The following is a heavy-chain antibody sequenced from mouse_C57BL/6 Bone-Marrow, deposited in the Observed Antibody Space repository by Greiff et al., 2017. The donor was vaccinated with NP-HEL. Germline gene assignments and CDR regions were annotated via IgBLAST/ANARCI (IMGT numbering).Heavy chain of an antibody. D-gene: IGHD2-2*01. Sequence: EVKLVESGGGLVQPGGSMKLSCVASGFTFSNYWMNWVRQSPEKGLEWVAQIRLKSDNYATHYAESVKGRFTISRDYSKSSVYLQMNNLRAEDTGIYYCTGRGLPWYFDVWGTGTTVTVSS. J-gene: IGHJ1*03. CDR2: IRLKSDNYAT. CDR3: TGRGLPWYFDV. CDR1: GFTFSNYW. V-gene: IGHV6-3*01.